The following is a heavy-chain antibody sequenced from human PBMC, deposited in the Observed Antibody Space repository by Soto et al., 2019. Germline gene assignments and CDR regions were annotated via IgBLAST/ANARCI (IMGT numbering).Heavy chain of an antibody. D-gene: IGHD2-8*01. CDR3: AILTNSAFDI. Sequence: QVQLQESGPGLVKPSGTLSLTCAVSSGSISSSNWWSWVLQPPGKGLEWIGEIYHSGSTNYNPSLKSRDTISVDKAKNQFSMKLSSVTAADTAVYYCAILTNSAFDIWGQGTMVTVSS. J-gene: IGHJ3*02. CDR2: IYHSGST. V-gene: IGHV4-4*02. CDR1: SGSISSSNW.